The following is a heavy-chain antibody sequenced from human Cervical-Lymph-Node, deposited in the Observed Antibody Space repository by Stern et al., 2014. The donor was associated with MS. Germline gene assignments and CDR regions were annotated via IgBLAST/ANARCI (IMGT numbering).Heavy chain of an antibody. CDR2: IGHINRTGIT. Sequence: VQLEESGPGLVKPSQSLSLTCTVSGDSIDTYYWSWIRQPPGKGLEWIGYIGHINRTGITNYYSSLQGRITISIYKSTNQISLKLRSMTAADTAVYYCARFYYDSSGYGFDSWGQGTLVTVSS. D-gene: IGHD3-22*01. CDR3: ARFYYDSSGYGFDS. V-gene: IGHV4-59*01. J-gene: IGHJ4*02. CDR1: GDSIDTYY.